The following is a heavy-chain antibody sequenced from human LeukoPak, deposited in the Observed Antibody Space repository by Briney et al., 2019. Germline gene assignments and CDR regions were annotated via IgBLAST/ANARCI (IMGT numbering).Heavy chain of an antibody. V-gene: IGHV4-59*01. CDR1: GGSISSYY. J-gene: IGHJ4*02. Sequence: SETLSLTCTVSGGSISSYYWCWIRQPPGKGLEWIGYIYYSGSTNYNPSLKSRVTISVDTSKNQFSLKLSSVTAADTAVYYCARGVVGATIDYWGQGTLVTVSS. CDR2: IYYSGST. D-gene: IGHD1-26*01. CDR3: ARGVVGATIDY.